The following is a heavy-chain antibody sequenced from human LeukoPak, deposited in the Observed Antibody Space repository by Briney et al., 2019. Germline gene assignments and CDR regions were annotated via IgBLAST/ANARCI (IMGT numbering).Heavy chain of an antibody. V-gene: IGHV1-69*01. CDR3: ARGTRVGNLDYYGMDV. J-gene: IGHJ6*04. CDR2: IIPIFGTA. CDR1: GGTFSSYA. Sequence: SVKVSCKASGGTFSSYAISWVRQAPGQGLGWMGGIIPIFGTANYAQKFQGRVTITADESTSTAYMELSSLRSEDTAVYYCARGTRVGNLDYYGMDVWGKGTTVTVSS. D-gene: IGHD3-16*01.